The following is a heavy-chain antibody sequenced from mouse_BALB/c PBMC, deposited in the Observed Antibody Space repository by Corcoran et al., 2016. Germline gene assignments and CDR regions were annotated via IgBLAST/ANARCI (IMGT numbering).Heavy chain of an antibody. V-gene: IGHV14-1*02. J-gene: IGHJ2*01. CDR2: IDPENGNT. CDR1: GFNIKDYY. CDR3: ARYGNYYFDD. Sequence: EVQLQQSGAELVRPGALVKLSCKASGFNIKDYYMHWVKQRPEQGLEWIGWIDPENGNTIYDPKFQGKASITADTSSNTAYLQLSSLTSEDTAGYYCARYGNYYFDDWGQGTTLTVAS. D-gene: IGHD2-1*01.